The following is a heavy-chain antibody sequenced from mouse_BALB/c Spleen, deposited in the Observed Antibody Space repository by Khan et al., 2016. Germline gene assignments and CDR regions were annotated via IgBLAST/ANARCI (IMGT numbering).Heavy chain of an antibody. J-gene: IGHJ3*01. CDR2: ISSGGSYT. CDR3: ARQSYGNYWFAY. CDR1: GFTFSSYG. V-gene: IGHV5-6*01. Sequence: LVASFVALVLPGGSLKLSCAASGFTFSSYGMSWVRQTPDKRLEWVATISSGGSYTYYPDSVKGRFTISRDNAKNTLYLQMSSLKSEDTAMYYCARQSYGNYWFAYWGQGTLVTVSA. D-gene: IGHD2-1*01.